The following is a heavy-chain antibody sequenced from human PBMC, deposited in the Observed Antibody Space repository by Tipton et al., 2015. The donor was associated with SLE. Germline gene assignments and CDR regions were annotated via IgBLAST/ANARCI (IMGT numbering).Heavy chain of an antibody. Sequence: GLVKPSDTLSLTCAVSGYAIRDGFYWGWIRQSPGKGLGWIGRIYHSGTTHYNPSLKNRVAMSMDMSMNRFSLRLNSVTAADTAIYYCARDSGAGGARHNWFDPWGPGVLVTVSS. CDR3: ARDSGAGGARHNWFDP. CDR2: IYHSGTT. V-gene: IGHV4-38-2*01. J-gene: IGHJ5*02. CDR1: GYAIRDGFY. D-gene: IGHD1-26*01.